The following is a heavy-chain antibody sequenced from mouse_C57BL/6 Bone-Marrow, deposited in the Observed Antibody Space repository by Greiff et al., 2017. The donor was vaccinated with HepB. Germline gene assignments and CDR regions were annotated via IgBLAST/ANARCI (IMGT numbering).Heavy chain of an antibody. CDR2: IYPGNGDT. J-gene: IGHJ4*01. D-gene: IGHD1-1*01. CDR1: GYTFTSYN. V-gene: IGHV1-12*01. CDR3: AAVSYGSFYYAMDY. Sequence: QVQLKQSGAELVRPGASVKMSCKASGYTFTSYNMHWVKQTPRQGLEWIGAIYPGNGDTSYNQKFKGKATLTVDKSSSTAYMQRSSLTSEDSAVYFCAAVSYGSFYYAMDYWGQGTSVTVSS.